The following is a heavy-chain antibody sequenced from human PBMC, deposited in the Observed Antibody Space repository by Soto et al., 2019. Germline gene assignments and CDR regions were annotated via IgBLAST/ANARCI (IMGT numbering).Heavy chain of an antibody. J-gene: IGHJ4*02. D-gene: IGHD2-2*01. CDR2: VSGSAGST. CDR3: AKRRCSTSSCYYFDY. CDR1: GFTFSDYA. Sequence: GGSLRLSCAASGFTFSDYAMSWVRQAPGKGLEWVSAVSGSAGSTYYADSVKGRFTISRDNSKNTLYLQMNSLRAEDTAVYYCAKRRCSTSSCYYFDYWGQGTLVTVS. V-gene: IGHV3-23*01.